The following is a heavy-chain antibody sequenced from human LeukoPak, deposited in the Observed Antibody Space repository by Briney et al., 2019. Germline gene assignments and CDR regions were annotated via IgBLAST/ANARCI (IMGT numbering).Heavy chain of an antibody. CDR2: INPNSGGT. J-gene: IGHJ4*02. CDR1: GYTFTGYY. Sequence: ASVKVSCKASGYTFTGYYMHWVRRAPGQGLEWMGWINPNSGGTNYAQKFQGRVTMTRDTSISTAYMELSRLRSDDTAVYYCARDARSPDDFWSGYNLHFDYWGQGTLVTVSS. D-gene: IGHD3-3*01. V-gene: IGHV1-2*02. CDR3: ARDARSPDDFWSGYNLHFDY.